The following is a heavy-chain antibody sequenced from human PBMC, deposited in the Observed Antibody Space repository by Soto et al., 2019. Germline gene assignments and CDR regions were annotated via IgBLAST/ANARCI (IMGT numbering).Heavy chain of an antibody. CDR2: IHPTGGST. J-gene: IGHJ4*02. V-gene: IGHV1-46*03. Sequence: ASVKVSCKASGYTFTTYFMHWVRQAPGQGLEWMGMIHPTGGSTGYAPKFQGRVTMTRDTSASTDSMELRNLRSEDTAVYYCARRVLPGYYFDYRAQGSPVTVSA. D-gene: IGHD3-3*01. CDR3: ARRVLPGYYFDY. CDR1: GYTFTTYF.